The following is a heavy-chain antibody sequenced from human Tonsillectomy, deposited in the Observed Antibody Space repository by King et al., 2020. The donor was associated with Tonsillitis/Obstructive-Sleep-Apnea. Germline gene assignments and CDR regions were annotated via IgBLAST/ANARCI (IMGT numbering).Heavy chain of an antibody. CDR1: GYTFTNYG. CDR3: ARDESGSYYDAFDI. J-gene: IGHJ3*02. Sequence: QLVQSGAEVKKPGASVKVSCKASGYTFTNYGISWVRQAPGQGLEWMGWISAYNGNTNYEQKFQGRVTMTTDTSTSTAYMELRSLRSDDTDVYYCARDESGSYYDAFDIWGQGKMVTVSS. D-gene: IGHD1-26*01. CDR2: ISAYNGNT. V-gene: IGHV1-18*01.